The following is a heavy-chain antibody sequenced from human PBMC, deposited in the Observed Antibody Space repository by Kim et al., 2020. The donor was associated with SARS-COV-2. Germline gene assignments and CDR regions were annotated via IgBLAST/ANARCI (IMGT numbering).Heavy chain of an antibody. CDR3: ARADSEWLLFDY. V-gene: IGHV4-59*01. Sequence: NYNTTLESRVTISVDTSKTQFSLNLSSVTAADTAVYYCARADSEWLLFDYWGQGTLVTVSS. D-gene: IGHD3-3*01. J-gene: IGHJ4*02.